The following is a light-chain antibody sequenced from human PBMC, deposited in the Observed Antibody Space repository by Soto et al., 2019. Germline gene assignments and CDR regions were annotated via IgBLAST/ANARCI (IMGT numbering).Light chain of an antibody. CDR1: QSISSY. J-gene: IGKJ4*01. V-gene: IGKV1-39*01. CDR3: HQASSCPLS. CDR2: AAS. Sequence: DIHITQSPSSLSASVGDRVTITCRASQSISSYLNWYQQKPWKAPKLLIYAASSLQSGVPSRFSGSGSGTDFTLTITNLQPEDFATYYCHQASSCPLSFGGGTKVDIK.